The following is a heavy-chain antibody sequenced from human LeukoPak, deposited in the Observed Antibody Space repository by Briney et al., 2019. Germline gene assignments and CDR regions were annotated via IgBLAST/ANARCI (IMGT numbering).Heavy chain of an antibody. CDR1: GGSISSYY. Sequence: PSETLSLTCTVSGGSISSYYWSWIRQPPGKGLEWIGYIYYSGSTYYNPSLKSRVTISVDTSKNQFSLKLSSVTAADTAVYYCARGRGSYAFDYWGQGTLVTVSS. D-gene: IGHD1-26*01. CDR2: IYYSGST. V-gene: IGHV4-59*06. J-gene: IGHJ4*02. CDR3: ARGRGSYAFDY.